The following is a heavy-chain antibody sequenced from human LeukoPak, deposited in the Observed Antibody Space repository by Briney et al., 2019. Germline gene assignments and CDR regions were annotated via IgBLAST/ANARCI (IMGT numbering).Heavy chain of an antibody. CDR1: GGSINTKTHY. V-gene: IGHV4-39*01. CDR3: AKHGEDSTGYYADFFDH. CDR2: VFYNGNT. J-gene: IGHJ4*02. Sequence: SETLSLTCTVSGGSINTKTHYWACIRQTPGKGLEWFGSVFYNGNTYYNPSLKSRVTISVDTSKNQFSLRLTSVTAADTAVYYCAKHGEDSTGYYADFFDHCGQGTLVTVSS. D-gene: IGHD3-22*01.